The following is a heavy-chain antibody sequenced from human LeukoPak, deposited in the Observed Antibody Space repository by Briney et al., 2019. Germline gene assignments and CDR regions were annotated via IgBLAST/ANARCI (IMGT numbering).Heavy chain of an antibody. V-gene: IGHV4-34*01. D-gene: IGHD2-15*01. CDR1: GGSFSGYY. CDR3: ARGRGWTGYYFDY. Sequence: PSETLSLTCAVYGGSFSGYYWSWIRQPPGKGLEWIGEINHSGSTNYNPYLKSRVTISVDTSKNQFSLKLSSVTAADTAVYYCARGRGWTGYYFDYWGQGTLVTVSS. CDR2: INHSGST. J-gene: IGHJ4*02.